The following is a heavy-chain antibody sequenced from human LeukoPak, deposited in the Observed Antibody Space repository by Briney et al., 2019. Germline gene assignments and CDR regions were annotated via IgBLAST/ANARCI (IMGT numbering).Heavy chain of an antibody. CDR2: IYTSGST. V-gene: IGHV4-4*07. D-gene: IGHD6-6*01. CDR1: GGSISSYY. Sequence: SETLSLTCTVSGGSISSYYWSWIRQPAGRGLEWIGRIYTSGSTNYNPSLKSRVTMSVDTSNNQFSLKLSSVTAADTAVYYCARGGGAARDAYYYYYYMDVWGKGTTVTVSS. CDR3: ARGGGAARDAYYYYYYMDV. J-gene: IGHJ6*03.